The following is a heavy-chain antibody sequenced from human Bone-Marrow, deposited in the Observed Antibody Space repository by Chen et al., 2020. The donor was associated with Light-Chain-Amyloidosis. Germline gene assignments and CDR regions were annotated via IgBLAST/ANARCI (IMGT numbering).Heavy chain of an antibody. CDR3: ARDTLYGDRLDH. J-gene: IGHJ4*02. Sequence: EVQLVETGGRLIQPGGSLRLSCAASGFTVSSHYMSWVRQAPGKGLEWVAVIYNSGKTYYTDSVKGRFTVSRDNSKNTLYLQMNSLRAEDTAVYYCARDTLYGDRLDHWGQGTLVTVSA. V-gene: IGHV3-53*02. D-gene: IGHD4-17*01. CDR1: GFTVSSHY. CDR2: IYNSGKT.